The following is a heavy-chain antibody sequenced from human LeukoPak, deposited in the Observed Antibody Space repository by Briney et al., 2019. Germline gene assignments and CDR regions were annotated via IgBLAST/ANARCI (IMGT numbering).Heavy chain of an antibody. Sequence: PGGSLRLSCAASRFTFSSYAMSWVRQAPGKGLEWVSAISGSGGSTYYADSVKGRFTISRDNSKNTVYVQMTSLRADDTAVYYCAKGSGGSGSYSKYYFDYWGQGSLVTVSS. CDR1: RFTFSSYA. V-gene: IGHV3-23*01. CDR3: AKGSGGSGSYSKYYFDY. D-gene: IGHD3-10*01. CDR2: ISGSGGST. J-gene: IGHJ4*02.